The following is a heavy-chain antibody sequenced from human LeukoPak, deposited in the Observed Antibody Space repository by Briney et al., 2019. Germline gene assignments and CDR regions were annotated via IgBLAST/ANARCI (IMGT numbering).Heavy chain of an antibody. CDR2: MNPNSGNT. J-gene: IGHJ6*03. D-gene: IGHD6-19*01. CDR3: ARGQRWYSSGWDDYYYYYMDV. CDR1: GGTFSSYA. V-gene: IGHV1-8*03. Sequence: ASVKVSCKASGGTFSSYAISWVRQATGQGLEWMGWMNPNSGNTGYAQKFQGRVTITRNTSISTAYMELSSLRSENTAVYYCARGQRWYSSGWDDYYYYYMDVWGKGTTVTVSS.